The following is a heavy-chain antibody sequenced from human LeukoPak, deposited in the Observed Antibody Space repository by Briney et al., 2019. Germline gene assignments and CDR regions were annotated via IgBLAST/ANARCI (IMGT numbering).Heavy chain of an antibody. Sequence: PGGSLRLSCAASGFTFSSYWMHWVRQAPGKGLVWVSRINTDGSSTSYADSVKGRFTISRDNAKNTLYLQMNSLRAEDTAVYYCAREGGGSYYLMLDAFDIWGQGTMVTVSS. CDR1: GFTFSSYW. CDR2: INTDGSST. CDR3: AREGGGSYYLMLDAFDI. V-gene: IGHV3-74*01. D-gene: IGHD1-26*01. J-gene: IGHJ3*02.